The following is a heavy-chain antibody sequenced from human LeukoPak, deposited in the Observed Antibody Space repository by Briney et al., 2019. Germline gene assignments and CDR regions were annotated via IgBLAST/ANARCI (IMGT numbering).Heavy chain of an antibody. Sequence: ASVKVSCKASGGTFSSYAISWVRQAPGKGLEWMGGFDPEDGETIYAQKFQGRVTMTEDTSTDTAYMELSSLRSEDTAVYYCATGFVEEPWGYWGQGTLVTVSS. D-gene: IGHD5-24*01. CDR2: FDPEDGET. J-gene: IGHJ4*02. CDR3: ATGFVEEPWGY. CDR1: GGTFSSYA. V-gene: IGHV1-24*01.